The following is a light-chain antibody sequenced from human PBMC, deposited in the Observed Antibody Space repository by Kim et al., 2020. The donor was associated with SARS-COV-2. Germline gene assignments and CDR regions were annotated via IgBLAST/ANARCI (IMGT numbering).Light chain of an antibody. Sequence: VAPGKTARVTCGGTNIGSKSVHWYQQKPGQAPVLVIYYDSDRPSGIPERFSGSNSGNTATLTISRVEAGDEADYYCQVWDSSTLFGGGTQLTVL. CDR3: QVWDSSTL. J-gene: IGLJ2*01. CDR2: YDS. CDR1: NIGSKS. V-gene: IGLV3-21*04.